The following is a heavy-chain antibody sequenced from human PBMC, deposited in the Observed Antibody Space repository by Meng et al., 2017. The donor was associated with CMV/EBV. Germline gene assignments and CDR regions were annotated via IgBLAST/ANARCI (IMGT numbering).Heavy chain of an antibody. Sequence: SETLSLTVAVHGGSFIGYYWSGIRKPPGKGLEWIGEINHSGSTNYNPSLKSRVTISVDTSKTQFSLKLSSVTAADTAVYYCARVVPAAIGGRGGPFDYWGQGTLVTVSS. V-gene: IGHV4-34*01. J-gene: IGHJ4*02. D-gene: IGHD2-2*02. CDR3: ARVVPAAIGGRGGPFDY. CDR1: GGSFIGYY. CDR2: INHSGST.